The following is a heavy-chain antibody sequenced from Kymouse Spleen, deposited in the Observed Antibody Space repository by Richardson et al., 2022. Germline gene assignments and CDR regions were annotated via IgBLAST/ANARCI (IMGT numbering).Heavy chain of an antibody. CDR3: TRLGSYLYYGMDV. V-gene: IGHV3-73*02. CDR2: IRSKANSYAT. Sequence: EVQLVESGGGLVQPGGSLKLSCAASGFTFSGSAMHWVRQASGKGLEWVGRIRSKANSYATAYAASVKGRFTISRDDSKNTAYLQMNSLKTEDTAVYYCTRLGSYLYYGMDVWGQGTTVTVSS. CDR1: GFTFSGSA. J-gene: IGHJ6*02. D-gene: IGHD1-26*01.